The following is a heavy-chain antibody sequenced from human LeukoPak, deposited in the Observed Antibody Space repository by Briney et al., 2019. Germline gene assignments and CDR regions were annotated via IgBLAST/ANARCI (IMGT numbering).Heavy chain of an antibody. J-gene: IGHJ4*02. CDR2: IYCSGST. D-gene: IGHD3-10*01. CDR3: ARAGGSGSYSYFDY. V-gene: IGHV4-59*01. CDR1: GGSISSYY. Sequence: SETLSLTCTVSGGSISSYYWSWIRQPPGKGLEWIGYIYCSGSTNYNPSLKSRVTISVDTSKNQFSLKLSSVTAADTAVYYCARAGGSGSYSYFDYWGQGTLVTVSS.